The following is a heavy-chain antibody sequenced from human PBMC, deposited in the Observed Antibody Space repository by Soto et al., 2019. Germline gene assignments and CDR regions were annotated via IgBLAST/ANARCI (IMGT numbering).Heavy chain of an antibody. CDR3: ARGAYCSGGSCLSQGYYYYYMDV. J-gene: IGHJ6*03. D-gene: IGHD2-15*01. CDR1: GYTFTSYD. V-gene: IGHV1-8*01. CDR2: MNPNSGNT. Sequence: ASVKVSCKASGYTFTSYDINWVRQATGQGLEWMGWMNPNSGNTGYAQKFQGRVTMTRNTSISTAYMELSSLRSEDTAVYYCARGAYCSGGSCLSQGYYYYYMDVWGKGTTVTVSS.